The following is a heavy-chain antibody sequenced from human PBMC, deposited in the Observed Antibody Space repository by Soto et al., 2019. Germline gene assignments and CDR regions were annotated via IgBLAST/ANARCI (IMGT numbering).Heavy chain of an antibody. Sequence: ASVXVSFKASGGTFSSYAIICVLQAPGQGLDWMGGIIPIFGTANYAQKFQGRVTITADKSTSTAYMELSSLRSEDTAVYYCERDGNIFSGYYLWFDPWGQGTLVTV. CDR1: GGTFSSYA. D-gene: IGHD3-22*01. CDR2: IIPIFGTA. V-gene: IGHV1-69*06. CDR3: ERDGNIFSGYYLWFDP. J-gene: IGHJ5*02.